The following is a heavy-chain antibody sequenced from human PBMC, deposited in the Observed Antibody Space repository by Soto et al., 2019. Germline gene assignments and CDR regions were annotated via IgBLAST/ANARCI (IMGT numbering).Heavy chain of an antibody. Sequence: QVQLQQWGAGLVKPSETLSLSCAVYGQSFSGHSWAWIRQPPGKGLEWIGEINESGSTYYNPSLKSRVTISTDXSXXXXXXXXXXXXXXXXXAYFCARGSGIVALPGELEDVKYDYWGQGTLVNVSS. CDR1: GQSFSGHS. D-gene: IGHD1-1*01. CDR2: INESGST. J-gene: IGHJ4*02. V-gene: IGHV4-34*01. CDR3: ARGSGIVALPGELEDVKYDY.